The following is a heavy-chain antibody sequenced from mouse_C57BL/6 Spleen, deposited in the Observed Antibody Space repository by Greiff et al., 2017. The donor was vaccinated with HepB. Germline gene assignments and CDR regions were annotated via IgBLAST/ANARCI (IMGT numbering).Heavy chain of an antibody. D-gene: IGHD2-4*01. Sequence: VQLQESGPGLVQPSQSLSITCTVSGFSLTSYGVHWVRQSPGKGLEWLGVIWSGGSTDYNAAFISRLSISKDNSKSQVFFKMNSLQADDTAIYYCARPMGDYDWFAYWGQGTLVTVSA. CDR1: GFSLTSYG. V-gene: IGHV2-2*01. CDR3: ARPMGDYDWFAY. CDR2: IWSGGST. J-gene: IGHJ3*01.